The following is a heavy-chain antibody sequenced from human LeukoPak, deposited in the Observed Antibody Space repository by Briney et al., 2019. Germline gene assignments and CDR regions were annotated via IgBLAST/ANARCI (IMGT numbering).Heavy chain of an antibody. Sequence: PSETLSLTCAVSGGSISSSNWWSWVRQPPGKGLEWIGEIYHSGSTNYNPSLKSRVTISVDKSKNQFSLKLSSVTAADTAVYYCARRTSYSYGPNLDYWGQGTLVTVSS. J-gene: IGHJ4*02. V-gene: IGHV4-4*02. CDR3: ARRTSYSYGPNLDY. CDR1: GGSISSSNW. CDR2: IYHSGST. D-gene: IGHD5-18*01.